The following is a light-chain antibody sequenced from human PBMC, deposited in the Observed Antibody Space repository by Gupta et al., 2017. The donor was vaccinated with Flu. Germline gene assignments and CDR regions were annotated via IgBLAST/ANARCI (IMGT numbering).Light chain of an antibody. Sequence: QSVLTQPPSVSGAPGQRVTISCTGPTSNIGADYDVHWYQQLPGTAPKLLIYRNSNRPSGVPDRFSGSKSGTSASLAITGLQAEDEAHYYCQSYEDGLTDPNVVFGGGTKLTVL. CDR3: QSYEDGLTDPNVV. CDR1: TSNIGADYD. J-gene: IGLJ2*01. V-gene: IGLV1-40*01. CDR2: RNS.